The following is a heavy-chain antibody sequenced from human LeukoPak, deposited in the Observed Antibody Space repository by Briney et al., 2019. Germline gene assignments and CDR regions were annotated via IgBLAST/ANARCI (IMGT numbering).Heavy chain of an antibody. CDR2: ISAYDGNT. Sequence: ASVKVSCKASGYTFSSYGISWVRQAPGQGLEWMAWISAYDGNTYYAQTVQGRVTMTTDTATSTAYMELRSLRSDDTAVYYCVRDFNYAPDFWGQGTLVTVSS. CDR1: GYTFSSYG. CDR3: VRDFNYAPDF. J-gene: IGHJ4*02. V-gene: IGHV1-18*01. D-gene: IGHD4-11*01.